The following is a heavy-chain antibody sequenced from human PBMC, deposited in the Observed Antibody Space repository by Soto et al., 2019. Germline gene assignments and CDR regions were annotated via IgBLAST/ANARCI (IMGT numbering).Heavy chain of an antibody. CDR3: ARDQGQLPRFDP. J-gene: IGHJ5*02. V-gene: IGHV3-33*01. CDR2: IWYDGSNK. Sequence: QVQLVESGGGVVQPGRSLRLSCAASGFTFSIYGMQWVRQATGKGMEWVAVIWYDGSNKYYADSVKGRFTISRDNSKNTLYLQMNSLRAEDTAVYYCARDQGQLPRFDPWGQGTLVTVSS. D-gene: IGHD2-2*01. CDR1: GFTFSIYG.